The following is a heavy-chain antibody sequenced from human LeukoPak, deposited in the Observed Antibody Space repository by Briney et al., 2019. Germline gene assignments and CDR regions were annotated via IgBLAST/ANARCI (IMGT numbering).Heavy chain of an antibody. D-gene: IGHD4-17*01. V-gene: IGHV3-74*01. CDR2: INPDGTST. CDR3: ARDNFYGTYSFDC. CDR1: GFPFSSYW. J-gene: IGHJ4*02. Sequence: GGSLRLSCAASGFPFSSYWMHWVRQAPGKGLVWVSHINPDGTSTSSADSVRGRFTISRDNAKNTLYLQMNSLRAEDTAVYYCARDNFYGTYSFDCWGQGTLVTVSS.